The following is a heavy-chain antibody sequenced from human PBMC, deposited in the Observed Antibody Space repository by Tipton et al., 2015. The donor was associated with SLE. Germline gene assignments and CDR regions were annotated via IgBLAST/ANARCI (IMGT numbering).Heavy chain of an antibody. CDR2: IYTSGST. J-gene: IGHJ6*02. CDR3: ARDRGWELLPGGMDV. Sequence: LRLSCTVSGGSISSYYWSWIRQPAGKGLEWIGRIYTSGSTNYNPSLKSRVTMSVDTSKNQFSLKLSSVTAADTAVYYCARDRGWELLPGGMDVWGQGTTVTVSS. V-gene: IGHV4-4*07. D-gene: IGHD1-26*01. CDR1: GGSISSYY.